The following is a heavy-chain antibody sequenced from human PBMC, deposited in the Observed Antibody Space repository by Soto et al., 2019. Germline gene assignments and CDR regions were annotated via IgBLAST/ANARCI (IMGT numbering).Heavy chain of an antibody. J-gene: IGHJ5*02. V-gene: IGHV4-59*01. CDR3: ARFTLAFDDYGDYAWFDP. D-gene: IGHD4-17*01. CDR2: IYYSGST. CDR1: GGSSSSYY. Sequence: ASQTLSLTYTVAGGSSSSYYWRWIRQPPGKGLEWIGYIYYSGSTNYNPSLKSRVTISVDTSKNQFSLKLSSVTAADTAVYYCARFTLAFDDYGDYAWFDPWGQGTLVTVYS.